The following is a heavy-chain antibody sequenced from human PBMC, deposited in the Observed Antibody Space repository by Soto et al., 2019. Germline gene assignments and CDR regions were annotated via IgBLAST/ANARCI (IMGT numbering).Heavy chain of an antibody. Sequence: QVQLVQSGAEVRKPGASVKVSCKASGYTFITYGITWVRQAPGQGLEWMGWISGNKNKIKSAQKFQGRVTLTTDTSTSTVHMEMRSLTSDDTAIYYCARATGNGWFDPWGQGTLVTVSS. CDR1: GYTFITYG. V-gene: IGHV1-18*01. CDR3: ARATGNGWFDP. J-gene: IGHJ5*02. CDR2: ISGNKNKI.